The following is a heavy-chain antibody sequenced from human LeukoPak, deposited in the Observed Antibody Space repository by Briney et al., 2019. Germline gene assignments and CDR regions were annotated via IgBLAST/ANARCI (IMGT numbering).Heavy chain of an antibody. CDR3: ARAVTGEPDYFDF. V-gene: IGHV4-34*01. Sequence: SETLSLTCAVYGGSFSGYYWSWIRQPPGKGLEWIGEINHSGSTNYNPSLKSRVTLSVDTSRNQFSLKLTSVTAAETALYYCARAVTGEPDYFDFWGQGTLVTVSS. CDR2: INHSGST. D-gene: IGHD4-17*01. CDR1: GGSFSGYY. J-gene: IGHJ4*02.